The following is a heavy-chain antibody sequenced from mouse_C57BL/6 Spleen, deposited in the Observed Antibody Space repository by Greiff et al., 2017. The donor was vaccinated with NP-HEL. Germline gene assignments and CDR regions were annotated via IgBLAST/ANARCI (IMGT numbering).Heavy chain of an antibody. CDR1: GYTFTSYW. CDR2: IYPGSGST. J-gene: IGHJ3*01. Sequence: VQLQQSGAELVKPGASVKMSCKASGYTFTSYWITWVKQRPGQGLEWIGDIYPGSGSTNYNEKFKSKATLTVDTSSSTAHMQLSSLTSEDSAVYYCAREDYSNPFAYGGQGTLVTVSA. V-gene: IGHV1-55*01. CDR3: AREDYSNPFAY. D-gene: IGHD2-5*01.